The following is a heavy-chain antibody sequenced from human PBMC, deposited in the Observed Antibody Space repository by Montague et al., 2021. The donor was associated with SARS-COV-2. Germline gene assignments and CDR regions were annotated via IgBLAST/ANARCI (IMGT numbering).Heavy chain of an antibody. J-gene: IGHJ6*03. V-gene: IGHV4-34*01. CDR2: INHSGST. Sequence: SETLSLTCAVYGGSFSGYYWSWIRQPPGKGLEWIGEINHSGSTXXXPSXXXRVTISVDTSKNQFSLKLSSVTAADTAVYYCARARQDVVVPALGIGAYYYYYLDDWGKGTTVTVSS. CDR3: ARARQDVVVPALGIGAYYYYYLDD. D-gene: IGHD2-2*01. CDR1: GGSFSGYY.